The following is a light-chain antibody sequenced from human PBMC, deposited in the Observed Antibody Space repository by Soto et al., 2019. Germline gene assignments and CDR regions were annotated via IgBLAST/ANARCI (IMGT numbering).Light chain of an antibody. V-gene: IGLV2-8*01. J-gene: IGLJ1*01. CDR1: KNDIGVYDF. Sequence: QSVLTQPPSASGSPGQSVTISCTGTKNDIGVYDFVSWYQHHPGKAPRLIIYEVVQRPSGVPDRFSGSKSGNTASLTVSGLHDDDEAHYFGKSYAGSNTYVLGSGTKLTGL. CDR2: EVV. CDR3: KSYAGSNTYV.